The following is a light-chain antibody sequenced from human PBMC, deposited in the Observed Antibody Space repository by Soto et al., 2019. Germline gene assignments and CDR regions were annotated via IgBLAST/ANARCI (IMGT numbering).Light chain of an antibody. J-gene: IGKJ1*01. CDR2: AAS. CDR3: QHYNSYSEA. Sequence: DIQMTQSPSSLSASVVDRVTITCRASQSISIYLNWYQQKPGKAPKLLIYAASSLQSGVPSRFSGSGSGTEFTLTISSLQPDDFATYYCQHYNSYSEAFGQGTKVDI. V-gene: IGKV1-39*01. CDR1: QSISIY.